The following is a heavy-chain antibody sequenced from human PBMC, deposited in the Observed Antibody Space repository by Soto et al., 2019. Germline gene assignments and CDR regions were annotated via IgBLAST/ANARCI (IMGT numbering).Heavy chain of an antibody. D-gene: IGHD2-15*01. J-gene: IGHJ6*02. V-gene: IGHV4-39*01. CDR2: IYYSGST. CDR3: ARLRCGGSCYSGYYYYGMDV. Sequence: PSETLSLTCTVSGGSISSSSYYWGWIRQPPGKGLEWIGSIYYSGSTYYNPSLKSRVTISVDTSKNQFSLKLSSVTAADTAVYYCARLRCGGSCYSGYYYYGMDVWGQGTTVTVS. CDR1: GGSISSSSYY.